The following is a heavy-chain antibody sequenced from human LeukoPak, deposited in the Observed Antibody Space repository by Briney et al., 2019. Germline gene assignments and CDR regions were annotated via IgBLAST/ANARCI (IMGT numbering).Heavy chain of an antibody. CDR1: GFTFSSYA. CDR3: AKDHPGTTCFDY. Sequence: TGGSLRLSCAASGFTFSSYAMSWVRQAPGKGLEWVSAISGSGGSTYYADSVKGRFTISRDNSKNTLYLQMNSLRVEDTAVYYCAKDHPGTTCFDYWGQGTLVTVSS. V-gene: IGHV3-23*01. J-gene: IGHJ4*02. CDR2: ISGSGGST. D-gene: IGHD1-1*01.